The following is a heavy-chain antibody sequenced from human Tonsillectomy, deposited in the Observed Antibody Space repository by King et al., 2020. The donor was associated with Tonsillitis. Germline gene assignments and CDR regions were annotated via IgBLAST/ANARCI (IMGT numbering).Heavy chain of an antibody. CDR2: IYNTGST. J-gene: IGHJ5*02. CDR1: GGSISSYY. D-gene: IGHD3-16*02. Sequence: QLQESGPGLVKPSETLSLTCTVSGGSISSYYWSWIRQPPGKGLEWIGYIYNTGSTNYNPSLKSRVTISVDTSKNQFSLKLSSVTAADTAVYYCARDEGDYDYVWGSYRLRGWFDTWGQGTLVTVSS. V-gene: IGHV4-59*01. CDR3: ARDEGDYDYVWGSYRLRGWFDT.